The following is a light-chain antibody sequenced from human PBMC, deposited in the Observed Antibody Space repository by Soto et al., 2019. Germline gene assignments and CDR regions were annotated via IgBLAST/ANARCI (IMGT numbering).Light chain of an antibody. J-gene: IGKJ1*01. CDR1: QSVRSN. V-gene: IGKV3-15*01. Sequence: EIVMTQSPVNLSMSPGEGATLSCRASQSVRSNLAWYQQKPGQAPRLLIYGASTRATGIPARFSGSGSGTEFTLTISSLQSEDFAVYYCQQYDDWPATFGQGTKVDIK. CDR3: QQYDDWPAT. CDR2: GAS.